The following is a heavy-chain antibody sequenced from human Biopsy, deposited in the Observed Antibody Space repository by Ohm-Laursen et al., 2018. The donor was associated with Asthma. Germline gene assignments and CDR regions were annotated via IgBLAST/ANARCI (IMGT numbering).Heavy chain of an antibody. CDR2: LFYHGTT. J-gene: IGHJ6*02. CDR1: GDSINSGGFS. V-gene: IGHV4-30-2*01. Sequence: SDTLSLTCAVSGDSINSGGFSRNWVRQPPGEGLGGVAYLFYHGTTYPNPSLKSRVTISVDRSKRQFSLKVNSVTAADTAVYYCARMITMIQAANYYSYAMDVWGQGTTVTVSS. CDR3: ARMITMIQAANYYSYAMDV. D-gene: IGHD3-22*01.